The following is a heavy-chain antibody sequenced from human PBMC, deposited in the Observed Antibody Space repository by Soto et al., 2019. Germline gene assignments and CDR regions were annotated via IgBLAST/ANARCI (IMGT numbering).Heavy chain of an antibody. CDR1: GGSISSGDYY. V-gene: IGHV4-30-4*01. CDR3: ARGEPWDYVWGSYPESYFDY. Sequence: QVQLQESGPGLVKPSQTLSLTCTVSGGSISSGDYYWSWIRQPPGKGLEWIGYIYYSGSTYYNPSLKSRVTISVDTSKNQFSLKLSSVTAADTAVYYCARGEPWDYVWGSYPESYFDYWGQGTLVTVSS. D-gene: IGHD3-16*01. J-gene: IGHJ4*02. CDR2: IYYSGST.